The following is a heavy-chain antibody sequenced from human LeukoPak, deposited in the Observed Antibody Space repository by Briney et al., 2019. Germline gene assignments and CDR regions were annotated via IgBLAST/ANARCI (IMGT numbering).Heavy chain of an antibody. CDR1: GGSISSGGYY. Sequence: PSETLSLTCTVSGGSISSGGYYWSWIRQHPGKGLEWIGYIYYSGSTYYNPSLKSRVTISVDTSKNQFSLKLSSVTAADTAVYYCARPASGTYYYYGMDVWGQGTTVTVSS. CDR2: IYYSGST. J-gene: IGHJ6*02. CDR3: ARPASGTYYYYGMDV. D-gene: IGHD1-7*01. V-gene: IGHV4-31*03.